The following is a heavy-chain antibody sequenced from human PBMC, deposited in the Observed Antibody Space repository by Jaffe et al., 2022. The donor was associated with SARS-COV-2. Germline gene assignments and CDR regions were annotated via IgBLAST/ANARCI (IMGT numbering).Heavy chain of an antibody. J-gene: IGHJ5*02. D-gene: IGHD4-17*01. CDR3: ARGQGSESYGDYANWFDP. CDR2: ISSSSSYI. V-gene: IGHV3-21*01. Sequence: EVQLVESGGGLVKPGGSLRLSCAASGFTFSSYSMNWVRQAPGKGLEWVSSISSSSSYIYYADSVKGRFTISRDNAKNSLYLQMNSLRAEDTAVYYCARGQGSESYGDYANWFDPWGQGTLVTVSS. CDR1: GFTFSSYS.